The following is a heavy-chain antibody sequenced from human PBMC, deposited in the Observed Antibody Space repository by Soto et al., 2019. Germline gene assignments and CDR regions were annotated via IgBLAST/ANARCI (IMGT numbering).Heavy chain of an antibody. CDR2: ISGSGDNT. CDR1: GFTFSSHA. V-gene: IGHV3-23*01. D-gene: IGHD2-2*02. J-gene: IGHJ4*02. CDR3: AKYIVVVPAAIEKRGYYFDY. Sequence: GGSLRLSCAASGFTFSSHAMSWVRQAPGKGLEWVSVISGSGDNTHYADSVKGRFTISRDNSKNTLFLQMNSLRAEDTAVYYCAKYIVVVPAAIEKRGYYFDYWGQGTLVTVSS.